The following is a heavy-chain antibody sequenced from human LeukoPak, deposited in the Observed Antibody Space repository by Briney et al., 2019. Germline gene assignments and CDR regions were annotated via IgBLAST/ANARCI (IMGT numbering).Heavy chain of an antibody. Sequence: GGSLRLSCAGSGFIVSSSYTSWVRQAPGKGLEWVSAIYSSGSTDYADSVRGRFTIARDTSKNMVYLQMNSLTAEDTAIYYCARRAGAAPGEFFLHWGQGTLVTVSS. CDR1: GFIVSSSY. CDR2: IYSSGST. J-gene: IGHJ1*01. V-gene: IGHV3-53*01. D-gene: IGHD6-19*01. CDR3: ARRAGAAPGEFFLH.